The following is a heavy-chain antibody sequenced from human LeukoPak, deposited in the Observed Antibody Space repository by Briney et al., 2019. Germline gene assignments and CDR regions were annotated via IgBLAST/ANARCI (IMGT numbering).Heavy chain of an antibody. CDR2: ISSSSSYI. Sequence: GGSLRLSCAASGFTFSSYSMNWVRQAPGKGLEWVLSISSSSSYIYYADSVKGRFTISRDNAKNSLYLQMNSLRAEDTAVYYCVRDRGSYRPIDYWGQGTLVTVSS. J-gene: IGHJ4*02. D-gene: IGHD1-26*01. CDR1: GFTFSSYS. CDR3: VRDRGSYRPIDY. V-gene: IGHV3-21*01.